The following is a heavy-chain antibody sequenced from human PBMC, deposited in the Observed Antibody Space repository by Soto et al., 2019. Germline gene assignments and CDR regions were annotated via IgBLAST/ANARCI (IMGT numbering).Heavy chain of an antibody. CDR3: AKDLFLQGYYGSGNYYALDY. CDR1: GFTFSSYA. Sequence: VQLVESGGGVVQPGRSLRLSCAASGFTFSSYAMHWVRQAPGKGLEWVSSISGSGTTTYYADSVQGRFTISRDNSKHTLYLQMNSLRAEDTAVYYCAKDLFLQGYYGSGNYYALDYWGQGTLVPVSS. D-gene: IGHD3-10*01. CDR2: ISGSGTTT. J-gene: IGHJ4*02. V-gene: IGHV3-23*04.